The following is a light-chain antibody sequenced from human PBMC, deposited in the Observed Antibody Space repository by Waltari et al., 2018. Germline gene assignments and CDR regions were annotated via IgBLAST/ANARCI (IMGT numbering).Light chain of an antibody. CDR1: SSNIWDYNL. CDR3: CSYSTSGSWM. Sequence: QSALTQPASVSGSPGQSITIPCTGTSSNIWDYNLVSWFQPHPGKVPQLVMYYVTKRPSGISDRFSGSKSGNTASLTISTLQADDEADYYCCSYSTSGSWMFGGGTK. J-gene: IGLJ3*02. V-gene: IGLV2-23*02. CDR2: YVT.